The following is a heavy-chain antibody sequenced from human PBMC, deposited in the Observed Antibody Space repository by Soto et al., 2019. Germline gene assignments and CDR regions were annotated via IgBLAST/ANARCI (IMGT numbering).Heavy chain of an antibody. Sequence: QVQLVQSGADVKKPGASVKASSKPSGNNFTSYGTSWVRQALGQGLEWMGWISPHNDRTKYARRFQDRVTMTTETPTSTVYMELGSLRSDDTAVYYCARDLYYSSGRYFDHDAFDIWGQGTVVTVSS. V-gene: IGHV1-18*01. J-gene: IGHJ3*02. CDR2: ISPHNDRT. CDR3: ARDLYYSSGRYFDHDAFDI. D-gene: IGHD6-19*01. CDR1: GNNFTSYG.